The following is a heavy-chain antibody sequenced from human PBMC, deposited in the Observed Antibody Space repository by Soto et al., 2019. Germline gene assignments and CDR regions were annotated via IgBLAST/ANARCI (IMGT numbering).Heavy chain of an antibody. CDR3: ASWRATGTTWRGPRVGDFDI. CDR1: GYTFTGYY. J-gene: IGHJ3*02. Sequence: ASVKVSCKASGYTFTGYYMHWVRQAPGQGLVWMGWINPYSGGTNYAQKFQGRVTMTRDTSISTAYMGLSRLRSDYTAVYYCASWRATGTTWRGPRVGDFDIWGHGTMVADS. V-gene: IGHV1-2*02. D-gene: IGHD1-7*01. CDR2: INPYSGGT.